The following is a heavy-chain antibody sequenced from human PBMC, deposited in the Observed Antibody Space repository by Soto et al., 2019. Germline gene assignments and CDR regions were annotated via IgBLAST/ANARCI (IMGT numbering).Heavy chain of an antibody. J-gene: IGHJ5*02. Sequence: SRTLAIRCAVSGYCVDSARFWGWIRQPPGKGLEWIGTIYRGGITYYNPSLKSRVTISIDTSKNHFSLRLSSVTAIDTAVYFCAIGNPDWSDPWGQGTLVT. CDR3: AIGNPDWSDP. V-gene: IGHV4-38-2*01. CDR1: GYCVDSARF. CDR2: IYRGGIT. D-gene: IGHD1-1*01.